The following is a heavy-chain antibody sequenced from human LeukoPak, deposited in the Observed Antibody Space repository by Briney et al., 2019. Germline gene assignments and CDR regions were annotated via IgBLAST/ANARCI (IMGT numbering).Heavy chain of an antibody. CDR1: GGSVSSGSYY. D-gene: IGHD1-14*01. CDR2: IYYSGST. Sequence: SETLSLTCTVSGGSVSSGSYYWSWIRQPPGKGLEWIGYIYYSGSTNYNPSLKSRVTISVDTSKNQFSLKLSSVTAADTAVYYCARGEPVSSFDYWGRGILVTVPS. CDR3: ARGEPVSSFDY. J-gene: IGHJ4*02. V-gene: IGHV4-61*01.